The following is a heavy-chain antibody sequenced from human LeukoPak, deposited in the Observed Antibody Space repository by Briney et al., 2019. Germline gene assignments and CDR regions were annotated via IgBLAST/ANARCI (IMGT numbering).Heavy chain of an antibody. CDR2: ISISGRSI. CDR3: ATYRQVLLPFES. V-gene: IGHV3-48*03. Sequence: GGSLRLSCAASGFIFNNYEMNWVRQAPGKGLEWVSYISISGRSIYYADSVRGRFTISRDNSKSTLSLQMNSLRAEDTAIYYCATYRQVLLPFESWGQGTLVTVSS. CDR1: GFIFNNYE. J-gene: IGHJ4*02. D-gene: IGHD2-8*02.